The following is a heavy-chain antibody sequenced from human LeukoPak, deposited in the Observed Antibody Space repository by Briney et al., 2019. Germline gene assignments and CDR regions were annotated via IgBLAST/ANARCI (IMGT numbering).Heavy chain of an antibody. CDR2: MNPNSGNT. Sequence: ASVKVSCKASGYTFTSYDINWLRQATGQGLEWMGWMNPNSGNTGYAQKFQGRVTITRNTSISTAYMELSSLRSEDTAVYYCARGYTDYYDSSGYYSFDYGGQGTLVTVSS. J-gene: IGHJ4*02. CDR3: ARGYTDYYDSSGYYSFDY. D-gene: IGHD3-22*01. V-gene: IGHV1-8*03. CDR1: GYTFTSYD.